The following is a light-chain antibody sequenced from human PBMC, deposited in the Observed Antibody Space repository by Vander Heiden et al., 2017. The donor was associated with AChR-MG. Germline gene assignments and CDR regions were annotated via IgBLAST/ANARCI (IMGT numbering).Light chain of an antibody. J-gene: IGLJ2*01. V-gene: IGLV3-1*01. CDR1: KLGDKY. CDR3: QAWDSSTSV. Sequence: SHELTQPPSVSVYPGQTASITCSGDKLGDKYACWYQQKPGQSPVLVIYQDSKRPSGIPERFSGSNSGNTATLTISGTQAMDEADYYCQAWDSSTSVFGGGTKLTVL. CDR2: QDS.